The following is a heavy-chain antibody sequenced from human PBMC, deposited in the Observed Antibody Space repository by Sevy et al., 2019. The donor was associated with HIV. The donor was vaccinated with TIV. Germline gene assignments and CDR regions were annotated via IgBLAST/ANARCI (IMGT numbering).Heavy chain of an antibody. J-gene: IGHJ3*02. D-gene: IGHD6-19*01. CDR1: GFTFSSYG. CDR2: ITGSGANT. V-gene: IGHV3-23*01. Sequence: GGSLRLSCAASGFTFSSYGMSWVRQAPGKGLEWVSAITGSGANTFYADSGKGRFTISRDNSKNTLYLLMNSLRAEDTAVYYCAKDEAVAGTVRAAFDIWGQGTMVTVSS. CDR3: AKDEAVAGTVRAAFDI.